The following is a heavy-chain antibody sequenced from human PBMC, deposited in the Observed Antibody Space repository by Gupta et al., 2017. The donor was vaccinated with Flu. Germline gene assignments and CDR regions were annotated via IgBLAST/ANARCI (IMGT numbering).Heavy chain of an antibody. CDR1: GFTFDVYA. Sequence: EVQLVESGGVVVQPGGSLRLSCAASGFTFDVYAMHWVRQAPGKGLEWVSLISWDGGSTYYADSVKGRFTISRDNSKNSLYLQMNSLRAEDTALYYCAKAAGDMVRDIYFDYWGQGTLVTVSS. V-gene: IGHV3-43D*04. J-gene: IGHJ4*02. CDR3: AKAAGDMVRDIYFDY. D-gene: IGHD3-10*01. CDR2: ISWDGGST.